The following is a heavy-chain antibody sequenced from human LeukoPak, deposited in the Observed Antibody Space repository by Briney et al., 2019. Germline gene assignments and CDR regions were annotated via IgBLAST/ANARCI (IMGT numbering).Heavy chain of an antibody. J-gene: IGHJ4*02. Sequence: GGSLRLSCAASGFTFSSYAMSWVRQAPGKGLEWVSAISGSGGSTYYADSVEGRFTISRDNSKNTLYLQMNSLRAEDTAVYYCASSHYYDSTRLYYFDYWGQGTLVTVSS. CDR1: GFTFSSYA. D-gene: IGHD3-22*01. CDR3: ASSHYYDSTRLYYFDY. V-gene: IGHV3-23*01. CDR2: ISGSGGST.